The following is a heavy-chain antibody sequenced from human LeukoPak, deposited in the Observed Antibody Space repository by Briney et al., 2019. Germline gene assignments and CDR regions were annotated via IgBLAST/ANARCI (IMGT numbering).Heavy chain of an antibody. CDR2: IIPIFGTA. CDR3: ARDGETLGYCSGGSCYQDY. D-gene: IGHD2-15*01. CDR1: GGTFSSYA. Sequence: SVKVSCTASGGTFSSYAISWVRQAPGQGLERMGGIIPIFGTANYAQKFQGRVTITADKSTSTAYMELSSLRSEDTAVYYCARDGETLGYCSGGSCYQDYWGQGTLVTVSS. V-gene: IGHV1-69*06. J-gene: IGHJ4*02.